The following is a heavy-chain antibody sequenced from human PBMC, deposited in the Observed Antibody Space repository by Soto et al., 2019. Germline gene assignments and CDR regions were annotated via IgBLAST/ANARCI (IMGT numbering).Heavy chain of an antibody. CDR2: IYCSGST. D-gene: IGHD3-10*01. Sequence: QVQLQESGPGRVKPSQTLSLTCTVSGGSISSGDYYWSWIRQPPGKGLEWIGYIYCSGSTYYNPSLKSRVTISVDTSKNQFSLKLSSVTAADTAVYYCARTSITQTNWFDPWGQGTLVTVSS. V-gene: IGHV4-30-4*01. CDR3: ARTSITQTNWFDP. J-gene: IGHJ5*02. CDR1: GGSISSGDYY.